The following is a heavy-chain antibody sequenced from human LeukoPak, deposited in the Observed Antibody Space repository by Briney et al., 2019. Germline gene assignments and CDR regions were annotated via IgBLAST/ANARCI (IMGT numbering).Heavy chain of an antibody. D-gene: IGHD1-26*01. CDR2: ITSSSSYI. V-gene: IGHV3-21*01. CDR3: ARDGVLYATDV. J-gene: IGHJ6*02. CDR1: EFTFSSYM. Sequence: GGFLRLSCAAPEFTFSSYMMNWVRQAPGKGLEWVSSITSSSSYIYYADSVKGRFTISRDKVKNSLFLQMNSLRAEDTAMYDCARDGVLYATDVWSQGTTVTVSS.